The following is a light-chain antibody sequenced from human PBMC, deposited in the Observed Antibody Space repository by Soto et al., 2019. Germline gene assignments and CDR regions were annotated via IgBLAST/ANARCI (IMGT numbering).Light chain of an antibody. CDR3: QQYNNWPLT. Sequence: EIVMTQSPATLSVSPGERATLSCRASQSVSSNLAWYQQKPGQAPRLLSYGASTRAPGIPARFSGNGSGTEFTLTISSLQSEDFEVYYCQQYNNWPLTFRGGTKVEIK. CDR2: GAS. V-gene: IGKV3-15*01. CDR1: QSVSSN. J-gene: IGKJ4*01.